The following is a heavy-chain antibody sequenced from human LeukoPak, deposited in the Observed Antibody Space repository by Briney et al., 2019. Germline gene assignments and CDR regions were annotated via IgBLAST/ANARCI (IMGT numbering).Heavy chain of an antibody. CDR3: ARFATSSSEYYYGMDV. D-gene: IGHD6-6*01. CDR1: GFTFSSYS. V-gene: IGHV3-21*01. J-gene: IGHJ6*04. Sequence: GGSLRLSCAASGFTFSSYSMNWVRQAPGKGLEWVSSISSSSSYIYYADSVKGRFTISRDNAKNSLYLQMNSLRAEDTAVYYCARFATSSSEYYYGMDVWGKGTTVTVSS. CDR2: ISSSSSYI.